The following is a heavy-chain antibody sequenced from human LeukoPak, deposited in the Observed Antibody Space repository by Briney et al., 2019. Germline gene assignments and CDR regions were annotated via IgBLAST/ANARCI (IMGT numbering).Heavy chain of an antibody. CDR3: AREPVSGGFDY. D-gene: IGHD5-12*01. V-gene: IGHV1-46*01. CDR2: IYPSGGST. Sequence: ASLKVSCKASGYTFTSYYMHWVRQAPGQGLEWMGVIYPSGGSTSYAQKFQGRVTMTRDTSTSTVYMELSSLRAEDTAVYYCAREPVSGGFDYWGQGTLVTVSS. CDR1: GYTFTSYY. J-gene: IGHJ4*02.